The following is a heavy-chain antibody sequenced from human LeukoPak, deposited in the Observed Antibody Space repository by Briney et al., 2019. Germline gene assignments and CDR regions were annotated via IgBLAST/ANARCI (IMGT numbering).Heavy chain of an antibody. CDR2: IYPGDSET. D-gene: IGHD7-27*01. CDR1: GYTFTNYW. CDR3: ARPNWARRYFDY. V-gene: IGHV5-51*01. J-gene: IGHJ4*02. Sequence: GESLKISCKGSGYTFTNYWIGWVRQKTGKGLEWMGIIYPGDSETRYSPSFQGQVTISADKSISTAYLQWSSLKASDTAMYYCARPNWARRYFDYWGQGTLVTVSS.